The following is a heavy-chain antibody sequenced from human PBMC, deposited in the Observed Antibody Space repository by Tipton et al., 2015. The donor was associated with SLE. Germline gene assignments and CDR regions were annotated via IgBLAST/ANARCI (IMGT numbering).Heavy chain of an antibody. CDR3: ARARAVGYYDSSPFDY. D-gene: IGHD3-22*01. CDR1: GFTFSSYA. CDR2: ISGSGGST. V-gene: IGHV3-23*01. Sequence: SLRLSCAASGFTFSSYAMSWVRQAPGKGLEWVSAISGSGGSTYYADSVKGRFTISRDNSKNTLYLQMHSLRAEDTAVYYCARARAVGYYDSSPFDYWGQGTLVTVSS. J-gene: IGHJ4*02.